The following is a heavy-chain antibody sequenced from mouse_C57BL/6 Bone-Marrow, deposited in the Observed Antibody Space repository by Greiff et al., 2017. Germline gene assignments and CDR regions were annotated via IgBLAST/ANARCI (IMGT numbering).Heavy chain of an antibody. Sequence: VQLQQSGAELVRPGASVKLSCTASSFNIKDDYMHWVKQRPEQGLEWIGWIDPENGDTEYASKFQGKATITADTSSNTAYLQLSSLTSEDTAVYYCTTVGGTTFDYWGQGTTLTVSS. D-gene: IGHD1-1*01. CDR2: IDPENGDT. CDR3: TTVGGTTFDY. V-gene: IGHV14-4*01. J-gene: IGHJ2*01. CDR1: SFNIKDDY.